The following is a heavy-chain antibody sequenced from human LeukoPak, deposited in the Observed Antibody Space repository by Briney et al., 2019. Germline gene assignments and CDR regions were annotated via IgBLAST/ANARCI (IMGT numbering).Heavy chain of an antibody. Sequence: GGSLRLSCAASGFTFSSYWMHWVRQAPGEGLVWVSRINSAVYSLDYADSVKGRFTISRDNAKNTLHLQMNSLRAEDTAVYYCARGGVAGGMDVWGQGTTVSVS. CDR1: GFTFSSYW. D-gene: IGHD6-19*01. V-gene: IGHV3-74*01. J-gene: IGHJ6*02. CDR3: ARGGVAGGMDV. CDR2: INSAVYSL.